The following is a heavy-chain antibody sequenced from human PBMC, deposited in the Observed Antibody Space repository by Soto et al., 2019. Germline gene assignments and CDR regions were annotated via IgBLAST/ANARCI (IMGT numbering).Heavy chain of an antibody. Sequence: QVQLVESGGGVVQPGRSLRLSCAASGFIFSAYGMHWARQTPGKGLEWVALISYDGSDRKYADSVRGRFTIARDNSKNTPVLQMNSLRAEDTAVYYCAKDQQLTPGFGMDVWGQVTAVTVSS. CDR1: GFIFSAYG. D-gene: IGHD6-13*01. J-gene: IGHJ6*02. CDR2: ISYDGSDR. V-gene: IGHV3-30*18. CDR3: AKDQQLTPGFGMDV.